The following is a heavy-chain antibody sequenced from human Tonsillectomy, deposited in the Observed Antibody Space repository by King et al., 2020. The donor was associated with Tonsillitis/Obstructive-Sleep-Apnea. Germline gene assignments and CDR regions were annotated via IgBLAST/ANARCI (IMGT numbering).Heavy chain of an antibody. CDR1: GFTFSTYG. J-gene: IGHJ5*02. V-gene: IGHV3-30*18. CDR2: ISYDGSNK. Sequence: VQLVQSGGGVVQPGRSLRLSCAASGFTFSTYGMDWVRQAPGKGLEWVAAISYDGSNKYYADYVKGRFTISRDNSKNTLDLQMNSLRADETAVYYCAKEEPYYDFWSGRTFDPWGQGTLVTVSS. CDR3: AKEEPYYDFWSGRTFDP. D-gene: IGHD3-3*01.